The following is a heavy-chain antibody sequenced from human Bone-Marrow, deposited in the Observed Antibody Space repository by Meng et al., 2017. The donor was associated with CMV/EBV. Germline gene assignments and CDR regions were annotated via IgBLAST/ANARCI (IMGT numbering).Heavy chain of an antibody. Sequence: GGSLRLSCAASGFTFSSYAMHWVRQAPGKGLEWVAVISYDGSNKYYADSVKGRFTISRDNSKNTLYLQMNNLRAEDTAVYYCARVEGGSYYAYYYYGMDVWGQGTTVTVSS. CDR2: ISYDGSNK. CDR3: ARVEGGSYYAYYYYGMDV. CDR1: GFTFSSYA. D-gene: IGHD1-26*01. V-gene: IGHV3-30-3*01. J-gene: IGHJ6*02.